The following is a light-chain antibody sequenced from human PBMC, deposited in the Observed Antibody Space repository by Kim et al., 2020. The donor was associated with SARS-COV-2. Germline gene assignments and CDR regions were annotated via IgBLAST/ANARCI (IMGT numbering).Light chain of an antibody. CDR2: EVS. Sequence: QSALTQPASVSGSPGQSITISCTGTSSDIGSYNLVAWYQQHPGKAPKLMIYEVSKRPSGVSNRFSGSKSDNTASLTISGLQAEDEADYYCCSYAGSDTNWVFGGGTQLTVL. CDR3: CSYAGSDTNWV. CDR1: SSDIGSYNL. V-gene: IGLV2-23*02. J-gene: IGLJ3*02.